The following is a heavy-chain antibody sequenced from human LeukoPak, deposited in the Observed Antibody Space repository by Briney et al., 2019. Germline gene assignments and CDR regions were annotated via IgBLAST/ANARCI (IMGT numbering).Heavy chain of an antibody. J-gene: IGHJ6*02. CDR1: GYRFTSYW. CDR3: ARRVPLAYGMDV. Sequence: GGPLKISCKGSGYRFTSYWIGWGRQMRGKGLEGLGIIYPADSDTSSTPSFQGQAPISADKSISTAYLQWSSLKASATAMYYCARRVPLAYGMDVWGQGTTVTVSS. CDR2: IYPADSDT. V-gene: IGHV5-51*01.